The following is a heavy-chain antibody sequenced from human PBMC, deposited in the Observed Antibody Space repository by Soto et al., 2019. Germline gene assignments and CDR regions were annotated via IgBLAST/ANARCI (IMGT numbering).Heavy chain of an antibody. Sequence: QVQLVESGGGVVQPGGSLRLSCAASGFTFSNYGVHWVRQAPGSGLEWVALISYDGNYQYYADAVKGRFAISRDNSKDTLYLEMTSRRSEDTAIYYCAKDRRVRDGLDVWGQGTTVTVSS. CDR3: AKDRRVRDGLDV. D-gene: IGHD3-10*01. V-gene: IGHV3-30*18. CDR2: ISYDGNYQ. CDR1: GFTFSNYG. J-gene: IGHJ6*02.